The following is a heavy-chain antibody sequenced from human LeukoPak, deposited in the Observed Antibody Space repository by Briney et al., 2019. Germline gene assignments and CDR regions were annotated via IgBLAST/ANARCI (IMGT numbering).Heavy chain of an antibody. D-gene: IGHD3-22*01. Sequence: SETLSLTCSVSGGSISSYYWSWIRQPPGKGLEWMVYIYSSGSTNYNPSLKSRVTISVDTSKKQFSLKLSSVTAADTAVYYCARHYFDSSGSYSFDYWGQGALVTVSS. CDR3: ARHYFDSSGSYSFDY. J-gene: IGHJ4*02. CDR2: IYSSGST. CDR1: GGSISSYY. V-gene: IGHV4-59*08.